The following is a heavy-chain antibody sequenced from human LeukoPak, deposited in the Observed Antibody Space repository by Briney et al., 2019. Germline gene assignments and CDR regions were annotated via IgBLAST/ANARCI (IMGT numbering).Heavy chain of an antibody. CDR1: GLTFSSYA. D-gene: IGHD3-10*01. CDR2: ISGSGGST. Sequence: GGSLRLSCAASGLTFSSYAMSWVRQAPGEGLEWVSAISGSGGSTYYADSVKGRFTIYRDNSKNTLYLQMNSLRAEDTAVYYCAKDSRHITMVRGVIYYFDYWGQGTLVTVSS. J-gene: IGHJ4*02. CDR3: AKDSRHITMVRGVIYYFDY. V-gene: IGHV3-23*01.